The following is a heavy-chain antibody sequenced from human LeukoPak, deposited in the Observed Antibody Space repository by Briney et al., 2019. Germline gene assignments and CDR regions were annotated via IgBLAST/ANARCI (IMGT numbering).Heavy chain of an antibody. CDR2: ISSSGSTI. V-gene: IGHV3-11*01. CDR3: ARGKGDLDYYYYYMDV. J-gene: IGHJ6*03. Sequence: GGSLRPSCAASGFTFSDYYMSWIRQAPGKGLEWVSYISSSGSTIYYADSVKGRFTISRDNAKNSLYLQMNSLRAEDTAVYYCARGKGDLDYYYYYMDVWGKGTTVTVSS. CDR1: GFTFSDYY. D-gene: IGHD3-16*01.